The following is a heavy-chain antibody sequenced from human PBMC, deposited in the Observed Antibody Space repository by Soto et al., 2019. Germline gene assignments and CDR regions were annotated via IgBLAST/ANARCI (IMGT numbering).Heavy chain of an antibody. CDR2: INPSGGHT. CDR3: ARGARITIFGVVIQKIKENWFEP. CDR1: GYTFTSYY. J-gene: IGHJ5*02. D-gene: IGHD3-3*01. V-gene: IGHV1-46*01. Sequence: GASVKVSCKASGYTFTSYYLHWVRQAPGQGLEWMGIINPSGGHTSYAQKFHGRVTITRDTSASTAYMELSSLRSEVTAVYYCARGARITIFGVVIQKIKENWFEPWGQGILVTVSS.